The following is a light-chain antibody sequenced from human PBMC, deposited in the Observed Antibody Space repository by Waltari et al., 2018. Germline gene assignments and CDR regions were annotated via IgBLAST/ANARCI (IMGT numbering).Light chain of an antibody. CDR3: QQYHEWPYT. J-gene: IGKJ2*01. CDR1: QSIGRD. Sequence: EIIMTLSPGTLSASPGETVTLSCRASQSIGRDVAWYQQKSGQAPRLVMYVTSSRATGIPARFSGSGSGTHFTLTISSLQSDDFATFFCQQYHEWPYTFARGTQVEI. V-gene: IGKV3-15*01. CDR2: VTS.